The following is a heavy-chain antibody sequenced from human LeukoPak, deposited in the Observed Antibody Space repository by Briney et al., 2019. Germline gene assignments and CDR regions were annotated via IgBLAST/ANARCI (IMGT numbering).Heavy chain of an antibody. CDR2: IYPGGSET. V-gene: IGHV5-51*01. CDR3: ASLLLGFCSGNDCPFDY. CDR1: GYSFTNYW. J-gene: IGHJ4*02. D-gene: IGHD2-15*01. Sequence: GESLKISCQGSGYSFTNYWIGWVRQMPGKGLEWMGIIYPGGSETRYSPSFQGQVTIAADKSISTAYLQWSSLKASDTAIYYCASLLLGFCSGNDCPFDYWGQGTLVTVSS.